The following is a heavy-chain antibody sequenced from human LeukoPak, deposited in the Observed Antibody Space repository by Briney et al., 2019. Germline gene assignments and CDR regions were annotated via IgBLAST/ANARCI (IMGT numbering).Heavy chain of an antibody. CDR2: IKGDGSEK. V-gene: IGHV3-7*01. D-gene: IGHD3-10*01. CDR1: GFTFTTYW. Sequence: GGSLRLSCAASGFTFTTYWMTWVRQAPGKGLEWVANIKGDGSEKSYVDSVKGRLTTSRDNAKNTLYLQLNSLRAEDTAVYYCARELDYFGLGTMGYWGQGTLVTVSS. J-gene: IGHJ4*02. CDR3: ARELDYFGLGTMGY.